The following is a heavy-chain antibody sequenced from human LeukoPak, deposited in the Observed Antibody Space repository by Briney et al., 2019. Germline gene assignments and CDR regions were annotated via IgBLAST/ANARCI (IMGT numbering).Heavy chain of an antibody. Sequence: PGGSLRLSCVVSGVTFSNAWMSWIRQAPGKGVQWVGDIKSKTDGGTTAYAASVKGRFNISRDDSKNMLYLQMNSLKSEDAALYYCTALGAASEYWGQGALVTVSS. CDR3: TALGAASEY. J-gene: IGHJ4*02. D-gene: IGHD2-15*01. CDR2: IKSKTDGGTT. V-gene: IGHV3-15*01. CDR1: GVTFSNAW.